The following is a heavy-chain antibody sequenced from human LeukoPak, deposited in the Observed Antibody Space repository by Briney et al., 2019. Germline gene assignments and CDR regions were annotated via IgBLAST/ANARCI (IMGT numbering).Heavy chain of an antibody. V-gene: IGHV4-39*01. CDR1: GGSISSNSYY. CDR3: ARSDCSSSTCNYFYGMDV. Sequence: SETLSLTCTVSGGSISSNSYYWGWIRQPPGKGLEWIGSFYYSGSTYYNPSLKSRVTISVDTSKNQFSLRLSSVTAADTAVYYCARSDCSSSTCNYFYGMDVWGQGTTVTVSS. J-gene: IGHJ6*02. CDR2: FYYSGST. D-gene: IGHD2-2*01.